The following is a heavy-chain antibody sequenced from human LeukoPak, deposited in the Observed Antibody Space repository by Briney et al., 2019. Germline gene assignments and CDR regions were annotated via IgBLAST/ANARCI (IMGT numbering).Heavy chain of an antibody. CDR2: ISSSSSYI. CDR3: ATRSYCSSTSCYAPYYYGMDV. J-gene: IGHJ6*02. V-gene: IGHV3-21*01. CDR1: GFTFSSYS. D-gene: IGHD2-2*01. Sequence: GGSLRLSCAASGFTFSSYSMNWVRQAPVKGLEWVSSISSSSSYIYYADSVKGRFTISRDNAKNSLYLQMNSLRAEDSAVYYCATRSYCSSTSCYAPYYYGMDVWGQGTTVTVSS.